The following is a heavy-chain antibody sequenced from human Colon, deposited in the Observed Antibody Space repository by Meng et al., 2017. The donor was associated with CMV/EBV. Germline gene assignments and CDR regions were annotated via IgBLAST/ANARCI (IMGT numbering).Heavy chain of an antibody. CDR3: ARGNTGGDYYFYGMDL. CDR2: ISISGSTI. J-gene: IGHJ6*02. D-gene: IGHD3-10*01. V-gene: IGHV3-48*03. CDR1: GFTFSSYE. Sequence: GESLKISCAASGFTFSSYEMNWVRQAPGKGLEWVSYISISGSTIYYADSVKGRFTISRDNINNVVSLHMTSLRGDDAGVYYCARGNTGGDYYFYGMDLWGQGTTVTVSS.